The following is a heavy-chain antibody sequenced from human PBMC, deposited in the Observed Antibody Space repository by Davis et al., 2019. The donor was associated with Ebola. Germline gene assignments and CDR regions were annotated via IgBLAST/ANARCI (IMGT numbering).Heavy chain of an antibody. V-gene: IGHV3-74*01. Sequence: GESLKISCAASGFTFSSYWMHWVRQAPGKGLVWVSRINSDGSSTSYADSVKGRFTISRDNAKNTLYLQMNSLRAEDTAVYYCARVGSRWELLFYAFDIWGQGTMVTVSS. CDR3: ARVGSRWELLFYAFDI. CDR2: INSDGSST. CDR1: GFTFSSYW. D-gene: IGHD1-26*01. J-gene: IGHJ3*02.